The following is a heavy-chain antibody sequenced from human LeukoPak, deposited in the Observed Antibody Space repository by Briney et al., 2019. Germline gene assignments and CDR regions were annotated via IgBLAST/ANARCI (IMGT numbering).Heavy chain of an antibody. J-gene: IGHJ4*02. CDR2: INPSGGST. CDR1: GYTFTSYY. Sequence: ASVKVSCKASGYTFTSYYMHWVRQAPGQGLEWMGIINPSGGSTSYAQKFQGRVTMTRDTSTSTVYMELSSLRSEDTAVYYCARGPDGDGWYSYYFAYWGQGTLVTVSS. D-gene: IGHD6-19*01. CDR3: ARGPDGDGWYSYYFAY. V-gene: IGHV1-46*01.